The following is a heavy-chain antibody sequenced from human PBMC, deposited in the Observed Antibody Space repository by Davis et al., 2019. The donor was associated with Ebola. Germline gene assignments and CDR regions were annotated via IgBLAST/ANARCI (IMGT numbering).Heavy chain of an antibody. CDR3: AKSGLSFGVVKYHYGMDV. CDR2: IYHSGST. V-gene: IGHV4-30-2*01. Sequence: MPSETLSLTCAVSGGSISSGGYSWSWIRQPPGKGLEWIGYIYHSGSTYYNPSLKSRVTISVDRSKNQFSLKLSSVTAADTAVYYCAKSGLSFGVVKYHYGMDVWGKGTTATVSS. J-gene: IGHJ6*04. CDR1: GGSISSGGYS. D-gene: IGHD3-3*01.